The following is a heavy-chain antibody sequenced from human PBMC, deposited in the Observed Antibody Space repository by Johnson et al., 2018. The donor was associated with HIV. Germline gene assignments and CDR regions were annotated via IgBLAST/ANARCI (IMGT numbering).Heavy chain of an antibody. CDR2: ISYDGSNK. D-gene: IGHD2-15*01. CDR1: GFTFSDYA. V-gene: IGHV3-30*14. CDR3: ARIGAWQLHRAFDI. J-gene: IGHJ3*02. Sequence: QMQLVESGGGVVQPGRSLRLSCAASGFTFSDYAMHWVRQAPGKGLEWVAVISYDGSNKYYADSVKGRFTISRDNSKNTLYLQMNSLRAEDMAVYYCARIGAWQLHRAFDIWGQGTMVTVSS.